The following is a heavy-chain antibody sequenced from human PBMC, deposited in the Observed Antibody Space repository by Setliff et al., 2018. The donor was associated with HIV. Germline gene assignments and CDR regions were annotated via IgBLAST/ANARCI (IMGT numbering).Heavy chain of an antibody. CDR2: IFASGSS. CDR3: ARRIDNSGSLPAKNWFDT. CDR1: GGSISSYC. V-gene: IGHV4-4*09. D-gene: IGHD3-10*01. J-gene: IGHJ5*02. Sequence: KTSETLSLTCTVSGGSISSYCWNWIRQPPGKGLEWIGYIFASGSSLYNPSLQSRVSISIDTSKNQFSLKLSSVTAADTAVYYCARRIDNSGSLPAKNWFDTWGQGRLVTVS.